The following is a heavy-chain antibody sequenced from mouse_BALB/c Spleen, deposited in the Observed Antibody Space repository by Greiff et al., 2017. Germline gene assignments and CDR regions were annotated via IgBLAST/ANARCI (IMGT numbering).Heavy chain of an antibody. J-gene: IGHJ4*01. V-gene: IGHV2-2*02. CDR3: ARGNGYDGGYAMDY. D-gene: IGHD2-2*01. Sequence: QVHVKQSGPGLVQPSQSLSITCTVSGFSLTSYGVHWVRQSPGKGLEWLGVIWSGGSTDYNAAFISRLSISKDNSKSQVFFKMNSLQANDTAIYYCARGNGYDGGYAMDYWGQGTSVTVSS. CDR2: IWSGGST. CDR1: GFSLTSYG.